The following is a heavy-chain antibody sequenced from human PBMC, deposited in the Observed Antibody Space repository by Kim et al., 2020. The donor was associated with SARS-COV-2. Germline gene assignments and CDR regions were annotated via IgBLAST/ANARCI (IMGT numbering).Heavy chain of an antibody. D-gene: IGHD6-13*01. CDR3: AKGGLGLDSSSWVYWYFDL. J-gene: IGHJ2*01. V-gene: IGHV3-23*01. CDR2: ISGSGGST. CDR1: GFTFSSYA. Sequence: GGSLRLSCAASGFTFSSYAMSWVRQAPGKGLEWVSAISGSGGSTYYADSVKGRFTISRDNSKNTLYLQMNSLRAEDTAVYYCAKGGLGLDSSSWVYWYFDLWGRGTLVTVSS.